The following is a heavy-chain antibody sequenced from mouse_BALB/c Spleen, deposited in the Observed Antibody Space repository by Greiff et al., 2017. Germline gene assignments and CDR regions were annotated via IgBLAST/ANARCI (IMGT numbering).Heavy chain of an antibody. Sequence: EVQGVESGGGLVQPGGSRKLSCAASGFTFSSFGMHWVRQAPEKGLEWVAYISSGSSTIYYADTVKGRFTIARDNPKNTLFLQMTSLRSEDTAMYCCARNYGSSYYAMDYWGQGTSVTVSS. CDR2: ISSGSSTI. V-gene: IGHV5-17*02. D-gene: IGHD1-1*01. CDR1: GFTFSSFG. J-gene: IGHJ4*01. CDR3: ARNYGSSYYAMDY.